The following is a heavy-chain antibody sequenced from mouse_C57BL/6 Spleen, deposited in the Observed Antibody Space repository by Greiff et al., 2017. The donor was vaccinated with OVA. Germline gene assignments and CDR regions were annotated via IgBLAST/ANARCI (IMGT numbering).Heavy chain of an antibody. CDR3: ARGAPYYYGSSSVDV. CDR1: GYTFPDYY. CDR2: INPYNGGT. D-gene: IGHD1-1*01. V-gene: IGHV1-19*01. Sequence: EVQLQQSGPVLVKPGASVKMSCKASGYTFPDYYMNWVKQSHGKSLEWIGVINPYNGGTSYNQKFQGKATLTVDKSSSTAYMELNSLTSEDSAVYYCARGAPYYYGSSSVDVWGTGTTVTVSS. J-gene: IGHJ1*03.